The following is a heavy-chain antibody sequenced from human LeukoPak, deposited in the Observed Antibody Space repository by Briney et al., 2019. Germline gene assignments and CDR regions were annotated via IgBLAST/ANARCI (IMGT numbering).Heavy chain of an antibody. CDR1: GYTFTSYG. D-gene: IGHD3-10*01. V-gene: IGHV1-18*01. CDR3: ARDSRVRGEGSGSYFSYYYYYMDV. J-gene: IGHJ6*03. Sequence: ASVKVSCKASGYTFTSYGISWVRQAPGKGLEWMGWISGYNGNTNYAQKFQGRVTMTRDTSISTAYMELSRLRSDDTAVYYCARDSRVRGEGSGSYFSYYYYYMDVWGKGTTVTISS. CDR2: ISGYNGNT.